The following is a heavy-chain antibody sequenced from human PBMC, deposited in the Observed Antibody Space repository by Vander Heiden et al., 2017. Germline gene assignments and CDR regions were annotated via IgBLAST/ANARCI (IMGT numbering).Heavy chain of an antibody. J-gene: IGHJ3*01. D-gene: IGHD3-3*01. Sequence: EVQLVESGGGWVPPGGSLRLSCAASGFKLSRHWMSWVRQAPGKGLEWVANRKEDESARYYLASVKGRFTISREDAKNSLYLQMNSLRAEDTAIYYCARDRGDGFPLLSPFDLWGQGTMVTVSS. CDR3: ARDRGDGFPLLSPFDL. CDR2: RKEDESAR. V-gene: IGHV3-7*01. CDR1: GFKLSRHW.